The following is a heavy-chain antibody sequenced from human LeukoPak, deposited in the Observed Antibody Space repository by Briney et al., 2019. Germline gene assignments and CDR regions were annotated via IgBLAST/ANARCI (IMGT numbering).Heavy chain of an antibody. D-gene: IGHD3-10*01. J-gene: IGHJ4*02. CDR1: GFTFSSYG. CDR3: AKDHGSLGSGLN. CDR2: ISGSGGST. Sequence: GGSLRLSCAASGFTFSSYGMSWVRQAPGKGLEWVSAISGSGGSTYYADSVKGRFTISRDNSKNTLYLQMNSLRAEDTAVYYCAKDHGSLGSGLNWGQGTLVTVSS. V-gene: IGHV3-23*01.